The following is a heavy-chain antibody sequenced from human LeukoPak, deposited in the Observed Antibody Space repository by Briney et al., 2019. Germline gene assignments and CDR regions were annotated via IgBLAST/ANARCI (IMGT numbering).Heavy chain of an antibody. CDR3: ARDPPGTTAFDL. CDR2: INPKSDGT. J-gene: IGHJ3*01. CDR1: GYTLTELS. D-gene: IGHD1-1*01. Sequence: GASVKVSCKVSGYTLTELSMHWVRQAPGKGLAWMGWINPKSDGTKYAQNFQGRVTMTWDTSISTAYMEVSRLTSDDTAMFYCARDPPGTTAFDLWGQGTMVTVSS. V-gene: IGHV1-2*02.